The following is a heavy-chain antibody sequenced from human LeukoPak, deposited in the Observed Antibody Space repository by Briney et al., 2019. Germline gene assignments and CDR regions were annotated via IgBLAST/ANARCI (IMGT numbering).Heavy chain of an antibody. J-gene: IGHJ6*02. V-gene: IGHV1-3*01. D-gene: IGHD5-24*01. CDR3: ARERDPEDYYYYGMDV. Sequence: ASVKVSCKASGYTFTSYAMHWVRQAPGQRLEWMGWINAGNGNTKYSQKFQGRVTMTTDTSTSTAYMELRSLRSDDTAVYYCARERDPEDYYYYGMDVWGQGTTVTVSS. CDR2: INAGNGNT. CDR1: GYTFTSYA.